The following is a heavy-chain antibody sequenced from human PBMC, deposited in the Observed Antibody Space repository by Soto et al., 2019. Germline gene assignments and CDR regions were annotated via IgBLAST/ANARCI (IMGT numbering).Heavy chain of an antibody. J-gene: IGHJ4*02. CDR3: ARTGWPQSSYYFDY. CDR2: INEDGSEK. V-gene: IGHV3-7*03. CDR1: GFSFSPFG. Sequence: VGPLRLSCAASGFSFSPFGMSWVRQTPGKGLEWVANINEDGSEKFFADSVKGRFTISRDNAKNSLSLQMNSLTADDTAVYYCARTGWPQSSYYFDYWGQGTLVTVSS. D-gene: IGHD3-16*01.